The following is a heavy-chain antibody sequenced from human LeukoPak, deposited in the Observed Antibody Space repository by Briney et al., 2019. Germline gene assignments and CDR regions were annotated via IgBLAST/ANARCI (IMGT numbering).Heavy chain of an antibody. D-gene: IGHD1-26*01. CDR1: GFTFSSYG. CDR3: AKDLWELLLMDV. J-gene: IGHJ6*02. Sequence: GGSLRLSCAASGFTFSSYGMHWVRQAPGKGLEWVAVISYDGSNKYYADSVKGRFTIPRDNSKNTLYVQMNSLRAEDTAVYYCAKDLWELLLMDVWGQGTTVTVSS. CDR2: ISYDGSNK. V-gene: IGHV3-30*18.